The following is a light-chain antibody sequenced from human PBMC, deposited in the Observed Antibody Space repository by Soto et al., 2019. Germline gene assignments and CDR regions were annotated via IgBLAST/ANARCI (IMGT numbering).Light chain of an antibody. V-gene: IGKV3-20*01. J-gene: IGKJ1*01. CDR3: HQAGSSPQP. CDR1: HSVSSSY. Sequence: IVLSHAPGTLSLSPGERATLSCSASHSVSSSYLAWYQQKPGQAPRLLIYGASSMATGIPDRFTGSGSGTDFPLTISILEPEDFAVFYCHQAGSSPQPFGQGTKVDIK. CDR2: GAS.